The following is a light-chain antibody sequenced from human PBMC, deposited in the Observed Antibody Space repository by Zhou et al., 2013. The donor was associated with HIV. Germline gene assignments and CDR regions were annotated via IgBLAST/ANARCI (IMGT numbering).Light chain of an antibody. J-gene: IGKJ1*01. CDR2: LGS. V-gene: IGKV2-28*01. Sequence: DILMTQSPLSLPVTPGEPASISCRSSQSLLHSNGYNYLDWYLQKPGQSPQLLIYLGSNRASGVPDRFSGSGSGTDFTLTISRVEAEDLGVYYCMQALQTPWTFGQGTKVEI. CDR1: QSLLHSNGYNY. CDR3: MQALQTPWT.